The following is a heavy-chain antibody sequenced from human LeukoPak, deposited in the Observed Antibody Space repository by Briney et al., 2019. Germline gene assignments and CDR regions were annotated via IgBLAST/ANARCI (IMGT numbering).Heavy chain of an antibody. J-gene: IGHJ5*02. V-gene: IGHV7-4-1*02. CDR1: GYTFTSYA. CDR3: ARHELTEKYSSPSVWFDP. Sequence: ASVKVSCKASGYTFTSYAINWVRQAPGQGLEWMGWINTNTGNPTFAQGFTGRFVFSLDTSVSTAYLQISSLKTDDTTMYYCARHELTEKYSSPSVWFDPCGQGTLVTVSS. CDR2: INTNTGNP. D-gene: IGHD6-6*01.